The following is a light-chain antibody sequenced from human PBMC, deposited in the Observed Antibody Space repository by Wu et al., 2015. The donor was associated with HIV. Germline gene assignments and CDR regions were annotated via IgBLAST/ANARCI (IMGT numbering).Light chain of an antibody. J-gene: IGKJ4*01. CDR2: VAS. Sequence: DIQVTQSPSSLSASVGDGVTITCQASQDISNYLNWYQQKPGKAPKLLIYVASNLETGVPSRFSGSGSGTDFTFTISSLQPEDIATYYCQHELTFGGGTKMEIK. CDR3: QHELT. CDR1: QDISNY. V-gene: IGKV1-33*01.